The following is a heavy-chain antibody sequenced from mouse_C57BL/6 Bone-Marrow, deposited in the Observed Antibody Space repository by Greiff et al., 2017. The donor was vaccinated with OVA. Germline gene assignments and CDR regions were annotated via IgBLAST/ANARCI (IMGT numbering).Heavy chain of an antibody. CDR1: GYTFTSYW. CDR3: ARDEFITTVVAHWCFDD. J-gene: IGHJ1*03. D-gene: IGHD1-1*01. Sequence: EVQLQQSGTVLARPGASVKMSCKTSGYTFTSYWMHWVKQRPGQGLEWIGAIYPGNSDTSYNQKFKGKAKLTAVTSASTAYMELSSLTNEDSAFYYCARDEFITTVVAHWCFDDWGKGTTVTVSA. CDR2: IYPGNSDT. V-gene: IGHV1-5*01.